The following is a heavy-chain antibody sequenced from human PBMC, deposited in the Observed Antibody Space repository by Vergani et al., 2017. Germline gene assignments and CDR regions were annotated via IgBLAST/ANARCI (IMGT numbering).Heavy chain of an antibody. Sequence: QVQLVQSGAEVKKPGASVKVSCKASGYTFTGYYMHWVRQAPGQGLEWMGWINPNSGGTNYAQKFQGRVTMTRDTSISTAYMELSRLRSDDTAVYYCAKDPYGDYFWGPDAFDIWGQGTMVTVSS. CDR3: AKDPYGDYFWGPDAFDI. CDR2: INPNSGGT. CDR1: GYTFTGYY. V-gene: IGHV1-2*02. J-gene: IGHJ3*02. D-gene: IGHD4-17*01.